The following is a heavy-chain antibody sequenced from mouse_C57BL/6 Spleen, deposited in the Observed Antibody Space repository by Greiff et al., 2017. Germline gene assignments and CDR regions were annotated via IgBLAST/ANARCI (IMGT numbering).Heavy chain of an antibody. CDR2: INPSNGGT. CDR3: AKGNYAAAYAMDY. Sequence: QVQLQQPGTELVKPGASVKLSCKASGYTFTSYWMHWVKQRPGQGLEWIGNINPSNGGTNYNEKFKSKATLTVDKSSSTAYMQLSSLTSEDSAVYDCAKGNYAAAYAMDYGGQGTSVTVSS. V-gene: IGHV1-53*01. D-gene: IGHD1-1*02. CDR1: GYTFTSYW. J-gene: IGHJ4*01.